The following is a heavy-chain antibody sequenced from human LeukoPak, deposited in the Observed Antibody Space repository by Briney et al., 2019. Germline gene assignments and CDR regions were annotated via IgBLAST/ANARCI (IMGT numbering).Heavy chain of an antibody. J-gene: IGHJ5*02. V-gene: IGHV4-39*07. CDR1: GGSISSGSYY. CDR3: ARESDRYCFSTSCPNWFDP. CDR2: LYYSGST. D-gene: IGHD2-2*01. Sequence: PSETLSLTCTVSGGSISSGSYYWGWIRQPPGQGLEWIGSLYYSGSTYYNPSLKSRVTMSVDTSKNQFSLKLKSVTAADTAVYYCARESDRYCFSTSCPNWFDPWGQGSLVTVSS.